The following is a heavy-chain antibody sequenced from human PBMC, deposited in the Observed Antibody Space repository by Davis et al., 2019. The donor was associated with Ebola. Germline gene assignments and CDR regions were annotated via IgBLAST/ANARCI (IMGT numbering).Heavy chain of an antibody. CDR2: IYTGDSDT. V-gene: IGHV5-51*01. Sequence: GKSLKISCKDSGNRFSSHWIGWVRQMPGKGLEWMGIIYTGDSDTRYSPSFRGQVTISADKSIKTAFLQWSSLKASDTAIYYCATLRRTITGMDDGFDIWGQGTMVTVSS. J-gene: IGHJ3*02. D-gene: IGHD1-20*01. CDR3: ATLRRTITGMDDGFDI. CDR1: GNRFSSHW.